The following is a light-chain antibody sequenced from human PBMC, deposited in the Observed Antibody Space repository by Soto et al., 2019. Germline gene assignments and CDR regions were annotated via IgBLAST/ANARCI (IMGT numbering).Light chain of an antibody. CDR2: DVS. V-gene: IGLV2-14*01. J-gene: IGLJ1*01. Sequence: QSALTQPASVSGSPGQSITISCTGTSSDVGAYNSVAWYQHNPGKAPKLMIYDVSNRPSGVSSRFSGSKSANTASLSISGLQADDEADYDCSSYTSSSTLVFGTGTKVTVL. CDR3: SSYTSSSTLV. CDR1: SSDVGAYNS.